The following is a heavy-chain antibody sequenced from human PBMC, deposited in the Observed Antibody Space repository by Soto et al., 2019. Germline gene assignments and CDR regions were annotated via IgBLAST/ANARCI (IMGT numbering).Heavy chain of an antibody. CDR2: INHSGRT. Sequence: QVQLQQWGAGLLKPSETLSLTCAVYGGSFSDYYWSWIRQPPGKGLEWIGEINHSGRTIYNPSLKSRVTMSVDASKIQFSLNLTSVTAADTAVYYCARGGFSGGSCYRPFFSDWGQGTLVTVSS. CDR3: ARGGFSGGSCYRPFFSD. J-gene: IGHJ4*02. CDR1: GGSFSDYY. D-gene: IGHD2-15*01. V-gene: IGHV4-34*02.